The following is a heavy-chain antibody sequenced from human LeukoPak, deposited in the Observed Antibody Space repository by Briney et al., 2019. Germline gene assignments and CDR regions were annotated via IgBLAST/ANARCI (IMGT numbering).Heavy chain of an antibody. Sequence: GRSLRLSCAASGLTFSNYAMHWVRQAPGKGLEWVAVISYDGSNKFYADSVKGRFTISRDNSKNTLFLQMNSLRAEDTAVYCCAREYYGDYGRYFDLWGRGTLVTVSS. CDR1: GLTFSNYA. J-gene: IGHJ2*01. CDR2: ISYDGSNK. CDR3: AREYYGDYGRYFDL. V-gene: IGHV3-30-3*01. D-gene: IGHD4-17*01.